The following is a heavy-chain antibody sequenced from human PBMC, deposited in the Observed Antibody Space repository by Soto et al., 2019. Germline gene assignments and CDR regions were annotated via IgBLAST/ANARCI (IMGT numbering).Heavy chain of an antibody. V-gene: IGHV3-53*01. J-gene: IGHJ6*02. Sequence: GGSLRLPCTASGFTVSNDYMTWVRQPPGKGLEWVSIIYSGGSTYYADSVKGRFTISRDNSKNSLYLQMNSLRADDTAVYYCARAQGAYARHGMDVWGQGTTVTVSS. D-gene: IGHD2-2*01. CDR2: IYSGGST. CDR1: GFTVSNDY. CDR3: ARAQGAYARHGMDV.